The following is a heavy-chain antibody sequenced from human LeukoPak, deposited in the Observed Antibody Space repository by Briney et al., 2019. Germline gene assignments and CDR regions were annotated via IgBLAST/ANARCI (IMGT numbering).Heavy chain of an antibody. J-gene: IGHJ4*02. V-gene: IGHV3-30*02. CDR2: IRYDGSNK. D-gene: IGHD6-6*01. Sequence: PGGSLRLSCAASGFTFSSYGMHWVRQAPGKGLEWVAFIRYDGSNKYYADSVKGRFTISRDNSKNTLYQQMNSLRAEDTAVYYCAKVTVDEYSSTAPADYWGQGTLVTVSS. CDR1: GFTFSSYG. CDR3: AKVTVDEYSSTAPADY.